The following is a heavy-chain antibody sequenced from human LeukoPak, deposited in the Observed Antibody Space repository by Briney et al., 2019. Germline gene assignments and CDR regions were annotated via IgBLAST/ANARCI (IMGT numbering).Heavy chain of an antibody. CDR1: GFTFSRYW. CDR2: INQDGSEK. J-gene: IGHJ4*02. V-gene: IGHV3-7*01. CDR3: AREEYGDHLW. D-gene: IGHD4-17*01. Sequence: GGSLRLSCAASGFTFSRYWMSWVRQAPGKGLEWVANINQDGSEKYYVDSVKGRFTIPRDNAKNSLYLQMNNLRAEDTAVYYCAREEYGDHLWWGQGTRVTGSS.